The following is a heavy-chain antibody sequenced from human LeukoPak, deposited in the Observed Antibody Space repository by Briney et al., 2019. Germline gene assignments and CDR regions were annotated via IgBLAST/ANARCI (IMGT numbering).Heavy chain of an antibody. CDR2: FDPEDGET. J-gene: IGHJ6*02. CDR3: ATGMAVAGTDFYYYYYGMDV. D-gene: IGHD6-19*01. CDR1: GYTLTGLS. V-gene: IGHV1-24*01. Sequence: ASVKVSCKVSGYTLTGLSMHWVRQAPGKGLEWMGGFDPEDGETIYAQKFQGRVTMTEDTSTDTAYMELSSLRTEDTAVYYCATGMAVAGTDFYYYYYGMDVWGQGTTVTVSS.